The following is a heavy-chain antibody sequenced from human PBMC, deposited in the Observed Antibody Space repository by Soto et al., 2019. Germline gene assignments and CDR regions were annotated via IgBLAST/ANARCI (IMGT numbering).Heavy chain of an antibody. CDR2: IYWDDDT. V-gene: IGHV2-5*02. CDR1: GFSLSTSGVG. D-gene: IGHD2-15*01. J-gene: IGHJ4*02. Sequence: QITLKESGPTLVKPTQTLTLTCPFSGFSLSTSGVGVGWIRQPPGKALEWLALIYWDDDTRYSPPLKSRLTITEDTSKNQVVLTMHNMDPVDTATYYCARHYCSGGSCYSTGFDYLGQGTLVTVCS. CDR3: ARHYCSGGSCYSTGFDY.